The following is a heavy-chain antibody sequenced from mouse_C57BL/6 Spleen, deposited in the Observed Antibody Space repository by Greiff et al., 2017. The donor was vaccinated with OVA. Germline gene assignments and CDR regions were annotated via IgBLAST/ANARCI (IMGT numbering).Heavy chain of an antibody. CDR2: ISYDGSN. Sequence: EVQRVESGPGLVKPSQSLSLTCSVTGYSITSGYYWNWIRQFPGNKLEWMGYISYDGSNNYNPSLKNRISITRDTSKNQFFLKLNSVTTEDTATYYCARGLFDYWGQGTTRTVSS. CDR1: GYSITSGYY. V-gene: IGHV3-6*01. J-gene: IGHJ2*01. CDR3: ARGLFDY.